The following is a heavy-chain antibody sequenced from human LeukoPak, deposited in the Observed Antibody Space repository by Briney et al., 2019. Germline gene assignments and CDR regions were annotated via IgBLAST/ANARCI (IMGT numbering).Heavy chain of an antibody. D-gene: IGHD3-10*01. CDR2: IYHSGST. J-gene: IGHJ3*02. CDR1: GGSISSGGYY. CDR3: ARLTVRGHAFDI. Sequence: PSQTLSLTCTVSGGSISSGGYYWSWIRQPPGKGLEWIGYIYHSGSTYYNPSPKSRVTISVDRSKNQFSLKLSSVTAADTAVYYCARLTVRGHAFDIWGQGTMVTVSS. V-gene: IGHV4-30-2*01.